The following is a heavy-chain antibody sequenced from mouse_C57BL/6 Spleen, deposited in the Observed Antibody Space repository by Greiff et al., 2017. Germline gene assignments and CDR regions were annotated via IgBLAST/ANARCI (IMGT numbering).Heavy chain of an antibody. CDR3: ARNGVDCLDY. V-gene: IGHV2-2*01. CDR1: GFSLTSYG. J-gene: IGHJ2*01. CDR2: IWSGGST. Sequence: VQLQQSGPGLVQPSQSLSITCTVSGFSLTSYGVHWVRQSPGKGLEWLGVIWSGGSTDYHAAFISRLSISKDNSKSQVFFKMNSLQADDTAIYYCARNGVDCLDYWGQGTTLTVSS.